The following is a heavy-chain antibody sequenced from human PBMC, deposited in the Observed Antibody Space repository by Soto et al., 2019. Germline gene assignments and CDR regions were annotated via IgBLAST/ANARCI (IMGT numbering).Heavy chain of an antibody. Sequence: QVQLQESGPGLVKPSETLSLTCSVSCCSISNHYWSWIRQPPGKGLEWIGYIYSNGNTNYNPSLKSRVTMSVDTSRNQISLKLTTVTAADTAVYYCTRANWYSEYWGQGTLVTVSS. D-gene: IGHD7-27*01. CDR2: IYSNGNT. CDR1: CCSISNHY. V-gene: IGHV4-59*11. CDR3: TRANWYSEY. J-gene: IGHJ4*02.